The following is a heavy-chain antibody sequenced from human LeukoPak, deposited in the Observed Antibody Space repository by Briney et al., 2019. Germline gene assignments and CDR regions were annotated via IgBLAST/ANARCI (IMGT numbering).Heavy chain of an antibody. CDR3: ARDPIAAEPDYFDY. V-gene: IGHV3-30*04. CDR1: GFTFGTYA. D-gene: IGHD6-25*01. J-gene: IGHJ4*02. Sequence: PGGSLRLSCSASGFTFGTYAMHWVRQARGKGLEWVAVIFDERNKFVADSVRGRFTVSRDNFKNTLYLQMNSLRDEDTAVYYCARDPIAAEPDYFDYWGQGTLVTVSS. CDR2: IFDERNK.